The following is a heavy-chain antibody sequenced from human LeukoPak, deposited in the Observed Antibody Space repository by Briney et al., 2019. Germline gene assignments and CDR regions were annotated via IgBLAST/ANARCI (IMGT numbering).Heavy chain of an antibody. CDR3: ATLGIAAAGTRNWFDP. CDR1: GGTFSSYA. CDR2: IIPILGIA. Sequence: ASVKVSCKASGGTFSSYAISWVRQAPGQGLEWMGRIIPILGIASYAQKFQGRVTITADKSTSTAYMELSSLRSEDTAVYYCATLGIAAAGTRNWFDPWGQGTLVTVSS. V-gene: IGHV1-69*04. D-gene: IGHD6-13*01. J-gene: IGHJ5*02.